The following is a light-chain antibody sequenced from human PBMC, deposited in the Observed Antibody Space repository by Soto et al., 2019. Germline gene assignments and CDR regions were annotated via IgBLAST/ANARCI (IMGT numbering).Light chain of an antibody. CDR3: EQRSNWRMYT. Sequence: EIVLTQSPATLSLSPGERATLSCRASQSVSSYLAWYQQKPGQAPRLLIYDASNRATSSPARFSSSGSETDFSLTISSLEPEDFAVYYCEQRSNWRMYTFGQGTKLEIK. V-gene: IGKV3-11*01. CDR2: DAS. CDR1: QSVSSY. J-gene: IGKJ2*01.